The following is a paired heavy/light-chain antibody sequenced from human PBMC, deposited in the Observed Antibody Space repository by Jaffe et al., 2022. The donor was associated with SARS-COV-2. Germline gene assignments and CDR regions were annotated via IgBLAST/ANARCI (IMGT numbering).Heavy chain of an antibody. J-gene: IGHJ4*01. CDR2: ILYDGSNR. Sequence: QVHLVESGGGVVQPRRSLRLSCEASGFSFRSFALHWVRQAPGKGLEWLAVILYDGSNRFYADSVKGRFTVSKDDSKNTLYLQMSNLRLEDTATYFCVRGDFEIWGQGTLVTVSS. D-gene: IGHD3-3*01. CDR3: VRGDFEI. CDR1: GFSFRSFA. V-gene: IGHV3-30*03.
Light chain of an antibody. Sequence: AIQMTQSPASLSASVGDRVTITCRASQGIRDDLGWYQQKPGKAPKLLIYASSRLQSGVPSRFSGSGSGTDFTLTINSLQPEDYATYYCLQDYDYPWTFGQGTRVDIK. CDR2: ASS. CDR1: QGIRDD. J-gene: IGKJ1*01. CDR3: LQDYDYPWT. V-gene: IGKV1-6*01.